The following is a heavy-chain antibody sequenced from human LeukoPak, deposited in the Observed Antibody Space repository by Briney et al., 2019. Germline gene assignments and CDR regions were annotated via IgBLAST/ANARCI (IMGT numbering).Heavy chain of an antibody. J-gene: IGHJ4*02. V-gene: IGHV4-59*01. D-gene: IGHD6-19*01. CDR1: GGSISSYY. Sequence: PSETLSLTCTVSGGSISSYYWSWIRQPPGKGLEWLGYIYYSGSTNYNPSLKSRVTISVDTSKNQFSLKLSSVTAADTAVYYCARRGVAGTRYFDYWGQGTLVTVSS. CDR3: ARRGVAGTRYFDY. CDR2: IYYSGST.